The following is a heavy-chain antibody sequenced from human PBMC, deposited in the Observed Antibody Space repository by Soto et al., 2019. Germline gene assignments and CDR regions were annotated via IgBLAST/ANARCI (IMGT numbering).Heavy chain of an antibody. CDR1: GYTFTGYY. CDR2: INPNSGGT. J-gene: IGHJ4*02. D-gene: IGHD3-16*02. Sequence: ASVKVSCKASGYTFTGYYMHWVRQAPGQGLEWMGWINPNSGGTNYAQKFQGWVTMTRDTSISTAYMELSRLRSDDTAVYYCARKRGVIPAAYYFDYWGQGTLVTVSS. CDR3: ARKRGVIPAAYYFDY. V-gene: IGHV1-2*04.